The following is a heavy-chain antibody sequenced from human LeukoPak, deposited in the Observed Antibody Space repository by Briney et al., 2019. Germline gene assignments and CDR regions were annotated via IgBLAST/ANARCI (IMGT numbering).Heavy chain of an antibody. Sequence: PSETLSLTCAVSGYSISSGHYWGWIRQPPGKGLEWIGSIYHSGSTYYNPSLKSRVTISVDMSKNQFSLKLSSVTAADTAVYYCARVNLGYCSSTSCFYYYYGMDVWGQGTTVTVSS. CDR3: ARVNLGYCSSTSCFYYYYGMDV. J-gene: IGHJ6*02. CDR1: GYSISSGHY. CDR2: IYHSGST. D-gene: IGHD2-2*01. V-gene: IGHV4-38-2*01.